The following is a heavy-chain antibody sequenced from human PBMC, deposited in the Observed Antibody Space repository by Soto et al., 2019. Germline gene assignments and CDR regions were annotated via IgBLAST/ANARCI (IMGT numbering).Heavy chain of an antibody. Sequence: ASVKVSCKASGYTFTSYGISWVRQAPGQGLEWMGWISAYNGNTNYAQKLQGRVTITADKSTSTAYMELSSLRSEDTAVYYCARVRSYYDSSGYYLYWGQGTLVTVSS. CDR1: GYTFTSYG. D-gene: IGHD3-22*01. V-gene: IGHV1-18*01. J-gene: IGHJ4*02. CDR3: ARVRSYYDSSGYYLY. CDR2: ISAYNGNT.